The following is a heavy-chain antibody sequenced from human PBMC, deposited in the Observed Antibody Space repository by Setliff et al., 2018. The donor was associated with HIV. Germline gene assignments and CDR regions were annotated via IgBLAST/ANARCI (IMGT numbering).Heavy chain of an antibody. CDR2: FDPEDGNT. D-gene: IGHD6-13*01. Sequence: ASVKVSCKVSGYTLTELSRHWVRQAPGKGLEWMGGFDPEDGNTNYAQKLQGRVTMTTDTSTSTAYMELRSLRSDDTAVYYCARDNFDGSSWYDYFDYWGQGTLVTVSS. CDR1: GYTLTELS. V-gene: IGHV1-24*01. CDR3: ARDNFDGSSWYDYFDY. J-gene: IGHJ4*02.